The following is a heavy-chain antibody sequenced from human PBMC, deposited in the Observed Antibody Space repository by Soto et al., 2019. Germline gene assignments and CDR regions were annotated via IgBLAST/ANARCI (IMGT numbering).Heavy chain of an antibody. CDR2: IYYSGST. CDR1: GGSISSGDYY. Sequence: QVQLQESGPGLVKPSQTLSLTCTVSGGSISSGDYYWSWIRQPPGKGLEWIGYIYYSGSTYYNPSLKSRVTISVDTSKNQFSLKLSSVTAADTAVYYCARTTVEMVTIGVYDYWGQGTLVTVSS. J-gene: IGHJ4*02. CDR3: ARTTVEMVTIGVYDY. V-gene: IGHV4-30-4*01. D-gene: IGHD5-18*01.